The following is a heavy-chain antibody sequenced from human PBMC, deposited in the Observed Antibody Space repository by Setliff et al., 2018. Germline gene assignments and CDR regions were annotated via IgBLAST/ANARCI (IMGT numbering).Heavy chain of an antibody. CDR2: IKQDGSEK. CDR1: GFTFSSYW. J-gene: IGHJ5*02. V-gene: IGHV3-7*03. CDR3: AKTGSSSWFPFINWFDP. Sequence: LRLSCAASGFTFSSYWMSWVRQAPGKGLEWVANIKQDGSEKYYLDSVKGRFTISRDNSKNTLYLQMNSLRAEDTAVYYCAKTGSSSWFPFINWFDPWGQGTLVTVSS. D-gene: IGHD6-13*01.